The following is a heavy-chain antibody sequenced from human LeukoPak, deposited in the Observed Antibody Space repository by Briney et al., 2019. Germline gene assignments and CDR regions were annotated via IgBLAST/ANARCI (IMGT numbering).Heavy chain of an antibody. CDR3: AKDLGATVTTPTGY. CDR1: GFTFSSYG. D-gene: IGHD4-17*01. V-gene: IGHV3-30*18. J-gene: IGHJ4*02. CDR2: ISYDGSNK. Sequence: GSLRLSCAASGFTFSSYGMHWVRQAPGKGLEWVAVISYDGSNKYYADSVKGRFTISRDNSKNTLYLQMNSLRAEDTAVYYCAKDLGATVTTPTGYWGQGTLVTVSS.